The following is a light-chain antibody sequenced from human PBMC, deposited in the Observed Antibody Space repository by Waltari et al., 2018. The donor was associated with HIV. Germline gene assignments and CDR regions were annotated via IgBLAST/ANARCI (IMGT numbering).Light chain of an antibody. Sequence: SYELTQPPSVSVSPGQTARITCSGDALPKKYAFWYQQRSGQAPVLVIYEDTKRPSGSPERLSGSSSGTMATLTSSGAQVEDEADDYCYSTDSSGNPQFGGGTKLTVL. CDR3: YSTDSSGNPQ. V-gene: IGLV3-10*01. CDR1: ALPKKY. J-gene: IGLJ2*01. CDR2: EDT.